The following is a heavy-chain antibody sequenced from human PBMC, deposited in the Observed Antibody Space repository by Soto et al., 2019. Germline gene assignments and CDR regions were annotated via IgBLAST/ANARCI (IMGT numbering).Heavy chain of an antibody. CDR2: ISSSGRTK. D-gene: IGHD1-26*01. V-gene: IGHV3-11*01. CDR1: GFTFSDYY. J-gene: IGHJ5*02. Sequence: QVQLVESGGGLVKPGGSLRLSCAASGFTFSDYYMSWIRQAPGKGLEWLSYISSSGRTKYYADSVRGRFTISRDNANNSLYLQMNSLTAEDTAVYYCARDRSGSSYMGLGAREFDPWGQGTLVTVSS. CDR3: ARDRSGSSYMGLGAREFDP.